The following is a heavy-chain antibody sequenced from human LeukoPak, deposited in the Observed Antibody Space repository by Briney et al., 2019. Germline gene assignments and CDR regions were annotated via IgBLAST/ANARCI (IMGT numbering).Heavy chain of an antibody. V-gene: IGHV3-48*02. CDR1: GFTHISYS. CDR2: ISSSSSTI. CDR3: ARAHVRYSYGSVDY. D-gene: IGHD5-18*01. Sequence: GGSLRLSCAASGFTHISYSMNWVRQAPGKGLEGVSYISSSSSTIYYADSVKGRFTISRDNAKNSLYLQMNSLRDEDTAVYYCARAHVRYSYGSVDYWGQGTLVTVSS. J-gene: IGHJ4*02.